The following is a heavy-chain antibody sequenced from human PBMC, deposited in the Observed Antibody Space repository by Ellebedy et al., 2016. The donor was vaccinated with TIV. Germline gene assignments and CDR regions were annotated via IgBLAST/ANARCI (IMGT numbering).Heavy chain of an antibody. D-gene: IGHD5-24*01. V-gene: IGHV3-7*01. CDR2: IKQDGSEK. CDR1: GFTFSSYW. CDR3: ARDAGPHGWLKSGDAFDI. Sequence: GGSLRLSCAASGFTFSSYWMSWVRQAPGKGLEWVANIKQDGSEKYYVDSVKGRFTISRDNAKNSLYLQMNSLRAEDTVVYYCARDAGPHGWLKSGDAFDIWGQGTMVTVSS. J-gene: IGHJ3*02.